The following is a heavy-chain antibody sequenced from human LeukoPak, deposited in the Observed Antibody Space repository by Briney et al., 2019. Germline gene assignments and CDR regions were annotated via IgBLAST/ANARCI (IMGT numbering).Heavy chain of an antibody. Sequence: ASVKVSCKASGYTFTSYGISWVRQAPGQGLEWMGWISAYNGNTNYAQKLQGRVTMTTDTSTSTAYMGLRSLRSDDTAVYYCARDSPYSSSWYPNDYWGQGTLVTVSS. CDR1: GYTFTSYG. J-gene: IGHJ4*02. CDR3: ARDSPYSSSWYPNDY. CDR2: ISAYNGNT. D-gene: IGHD6-13*01. V-gene: IGHV1-18*01.